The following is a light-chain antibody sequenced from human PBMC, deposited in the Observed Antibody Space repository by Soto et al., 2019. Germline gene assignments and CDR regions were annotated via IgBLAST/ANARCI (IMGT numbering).Light chain of an antibody. Sequence: DIQMTQSPSTLSASVGDRVTITCRASQSISSWLAWYQQKPEKAPKLLIYKASSLQSGVPSRFSGSGSGTEFTLTLSNLQPDDFATYYCQQYSSYSPYTFGQGTKLEIK. CDR1: QSISSW. J-gene: IGKJ2*01. V-gene: IGKV1-5*03. CDR2: KAS. CDR3: QQYSSYSPYT.